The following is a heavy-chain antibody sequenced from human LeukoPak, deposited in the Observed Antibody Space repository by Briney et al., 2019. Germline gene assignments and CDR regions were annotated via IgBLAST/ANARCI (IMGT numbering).Heavy chain of an antibody. Sequence: GGSLRLSCAASGFTFSSYSMNWVRQAPGKGLEWVSSISSSCSYIYYADSVKGRFTISRDNAKNSLYLQMNSLRAEDTAVYYCARDVPSNQLLNWFDPWGQGTLVTVSS. J-gene: IGHJ5*02. V-gene: IGHV3-21*01. CDR1: GFTFSSYS. CDR2: ISSSCSYI. CDR3: ARDVPSNQLLNWFDP. D-gene: IGHD2-2*01.